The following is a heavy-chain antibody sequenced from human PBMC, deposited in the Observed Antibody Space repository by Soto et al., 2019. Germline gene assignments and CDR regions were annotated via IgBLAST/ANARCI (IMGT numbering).Heavy chain of an antibody. Sequence: EGSLRLSCAASGFTVSSNYMSWVRQAPGKGLEWVSVIYSGGSTYYADSVKGRFTISRDNSKNTLYLQMNSLRAEDTAVYYCARAEDIVVVPAARYFDYWGQGTLVTVSS. V-gene: IGHV3-66*01. CDR1: GFTVSSNY. D-gene: IGHD2-2*01. CDR2: IYSGGST. CDR3: ARAEDIVVVPAARYFDY. J-gene: IGHJ4*02.